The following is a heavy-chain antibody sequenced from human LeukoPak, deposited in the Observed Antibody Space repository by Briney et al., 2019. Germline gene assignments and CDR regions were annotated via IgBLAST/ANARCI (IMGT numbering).Heavy chain of an antibody. CDR2: INHSGST. CDR3: ARGLSGSGERHRYYYYYYMDV. V-gene: IGHV4-34*01. J-gene: IGHJ6*03. D-gene: IGHD3-10*01. CDR1: GVTFSDYY. Sequence: SETLSLTCAVYGVTFSDYYWSWIRQPPGKGLEWIGEINHSGSTNYNPSLKSRVTISVDTSKNQFSLKLSSVTAADTAVYYCARGLSGSGERHRYYYYYYMDVWGKGTTVTVSS.